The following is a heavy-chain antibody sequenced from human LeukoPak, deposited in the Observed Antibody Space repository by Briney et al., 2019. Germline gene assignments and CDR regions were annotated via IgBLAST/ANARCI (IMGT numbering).Heavy chain of an antibody. Sequence: GGSLRLSCAASGFTFSIYAMLWVRQAPGKGLEWVATVSGSGGGTYYADSVKGRFTISRDNAKNSLYLQMNSLRAEDTALYYCARVLFCSMAVWGKGTTVTVSS. CDR3: ARVLFCSMAV. CDR1: GFTFSIYA. V-gene: IGHV3-23*01. D-gene: IGHD3-3*01. J-gene: IGHJ6*03. CDR2: VSGSGGGT.